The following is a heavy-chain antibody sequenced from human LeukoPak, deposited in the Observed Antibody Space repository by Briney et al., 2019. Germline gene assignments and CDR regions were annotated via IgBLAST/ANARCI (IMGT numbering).Heavy chain of an antibody. D-gene: IGHD5-18*01. CDR3: AKDIISRGYSYGYRYYYGMDV. V-gene: IGHV3-43D*03. CDR2: ISWDGGST. Sequence: GGSLGLSCAASGFTFDDYAMHWVRQAPGKGLEWVSLISWDGGSTYYADSVKGRFTISRDNSKNSLYLQMNSLRAEDTALYYCAKDIISRGYSYGYRYYYGMDVWGQGTTVTVSS. CDR1: GFTFDDYA. J-gene: IGHJ6*02.